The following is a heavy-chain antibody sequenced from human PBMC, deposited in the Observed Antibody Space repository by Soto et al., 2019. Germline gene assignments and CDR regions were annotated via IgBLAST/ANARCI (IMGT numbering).Heavy chain of an antibody. J-gene: IGHJ4*02. CDR2: INHSGST. Sequence: SETLSVTCAVYGGSFSGYYWTWIRQPPGTGLEWIGEINHSGSTNYNPSLKSRVTISVDTSKNQFSLKLTSVTAADTAVYYCARDKITGRFDYWGQGTLVTVSS. CDR1: GGSFSGYY. V-gene: IGHV4-34*01. CDR3: ARDKITGRFDY. D-gene: IGHD2-8*02.